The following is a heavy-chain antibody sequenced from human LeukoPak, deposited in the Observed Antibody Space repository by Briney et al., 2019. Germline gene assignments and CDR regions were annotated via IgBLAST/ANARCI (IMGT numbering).Heavy chain of an antibody. Sequence: GRSLRLSCAASGLTFDDYAMHWVRQAPGKGLEWVSAISGSGGSTYYADSVKGRFTISRDNSKNTLYLQMNSLRAEDTAVYYCAKDAAQRFLEWLSFFDYWGQGTLVTVSS. CDR3: AKDAAQRFLEWLSFFDY. J-gene: IGHJ4*02. V-gene: IGHV3-23*01. CDR1: GLTFDDYA. CDR2: ISGSGGST. D-gene: IGHD3-3*01.